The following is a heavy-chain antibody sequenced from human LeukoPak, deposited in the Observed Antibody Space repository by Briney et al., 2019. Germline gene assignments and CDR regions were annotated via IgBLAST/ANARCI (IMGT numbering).Heavy chain of an antibody. CDR3: ASMYGYAFDI. D-gene: IGHD3-10*01. Sequence: GGSLRLSCAASGFTLSSYWMHWVRQAPGKGRVWVSGINSDGGSTRYADSVKGRFIITRDNAKNMLYLEMNSLRAEDTAVYYCASMYGYAFDIWGEGARVTVSS. J-gene: IGHJ3*02. V-gene: IGHV3-74*01. CDR1: GFTLSSYW. CDR2: INSDGGST.